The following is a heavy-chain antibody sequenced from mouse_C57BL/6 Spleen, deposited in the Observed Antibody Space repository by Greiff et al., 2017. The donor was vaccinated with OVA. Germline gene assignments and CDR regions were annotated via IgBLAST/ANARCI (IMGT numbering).Heavy chain of an antibody. V-gene: IGHV1-20*01. Sequence: EVQLQQSGPELVKPGDSVKISCKASGYSFTGYFMNWVMQSHGKSLEWIGRINPYNGDTFYNQKFKGKATLTVDKSSSTANMELRSLTSEDSAVYYCARWDYYGSSPAMDYWGQGTSVTVSS. CDR2: INPYNGDT. D-gene: IGHD1-1*01. CDR1: GYSFTGYF. CDR3: ARWDYYGSSPAMDY. J-gene: IGHJ4*01.